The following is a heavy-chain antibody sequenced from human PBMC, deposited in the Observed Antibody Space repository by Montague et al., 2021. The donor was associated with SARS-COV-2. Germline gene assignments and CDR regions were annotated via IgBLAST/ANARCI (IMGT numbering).Heavy chain of an antibody. V-gene: IGHV3-30*04. CDR3: VRERELRYYYGSRIGF. CDR2: ISYDGTKT. CDR1: GFTFNTYA. J-gene: IGHJ4*02. D-gene: IGHD3-10*01. Sequence: SLRLSCATSGFTFNTYALHWVRQTPGKGLEWVAVISYDGTKTYYAASVKGRFTISRDTSKNTVYLQMNSLRVEDTALYYCVRERELRYYYGSRIGFWGQGTLVTVSS.